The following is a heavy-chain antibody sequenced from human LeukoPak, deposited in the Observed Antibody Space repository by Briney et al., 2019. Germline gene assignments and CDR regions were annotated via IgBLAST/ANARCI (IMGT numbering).Heavy chain of an antibody. J-gene: IGHJ4*02. V-gene: IGHV3-66*01. Sequence: GGSLRLSCAASGFTFSSYAMHWVRQAPGKGLEWVSVIYSGGSTYYADSVKGRFTISRDNSKNTLYLQMNSLRAEDTAVYYCAKYRYYYDSSGYSFFDYWGQGTLVTVSS. CDR2: IYSGGST. D-gene: IGHD3-22*01. CDR3: AKYRYYYDSSGYSFFDY. CDR1: GFTFSSYA.